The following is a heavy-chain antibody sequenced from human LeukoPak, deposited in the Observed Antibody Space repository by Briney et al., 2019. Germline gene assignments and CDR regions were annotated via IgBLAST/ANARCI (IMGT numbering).Heavy chain of an antibody. D-gene: IGHD3-3*01. J-gene: IGHJ4*02. CDR3: ARDLYDFWSGSVDY. Sequence: GGSLRLSCAASGFTFSSYAMHWVRQAPGKGLEWVAVISYDGSNKYYADSVKGRFTISRDNSKNTLYLQMNSLRAEDTAVYYCARDLYDFWSGSVDYWGQGTLVTVSS. CDR1: GFTFSSYA. CDR2: ISYDGSNK. V-gene: IGHV3-30*04.